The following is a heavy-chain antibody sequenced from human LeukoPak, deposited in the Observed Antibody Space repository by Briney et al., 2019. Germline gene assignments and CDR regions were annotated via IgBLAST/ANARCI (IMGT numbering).Heavy chain of an antibody. CDR1: GYTFTGYY. D-gene: IGHD6-6*01. CDR3: ARQYSSSGDY. V-gene: IGHV1-2*06. Sequence: ASVKVSCKASGYTFTGYYMHWVRQAPGQGLEWMGRINPNSGDTNYAQKFQGRVTMTRDTSISTAYMELSSLRSDDTAMYYCARQYSSSGDYWGQGTLVTVSS. J-gene: IGHJ4*02. CDR2: INPNSGDT.